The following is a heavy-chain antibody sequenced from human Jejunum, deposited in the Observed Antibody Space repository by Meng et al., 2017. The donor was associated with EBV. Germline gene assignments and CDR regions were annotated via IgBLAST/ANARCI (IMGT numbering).Heavy chain of an antibody. CDR1: EYILTRYY. D-gene: IGHD2-2*01. CDR3: ASGPSCSSGSCQEFDY. CDR2: INGAATST. Sequence: AEVKTPGSYVWLSCQATEYILTRYYLNWVRQAPGQRLEWMGWINGAATSTVYSQNFQGRLTIARDTSARTAFMELSSLTSEDTAVYYCASGPSCSSGSCQEFDYWGQGTLVTVSS. J-gene: IGHJ4*02. V-gene: IGHV1-3*01.